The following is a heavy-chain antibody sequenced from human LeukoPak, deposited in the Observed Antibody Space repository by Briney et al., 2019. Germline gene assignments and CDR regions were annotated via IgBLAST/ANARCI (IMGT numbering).Heavy chain of an antibody. V-gene: IGHV3-74*01. Sequence: GGSQRLSCAASGFTFSNYWMHWVRQAPGKGPVWVSRIKRDGRSTRFADSVQGRFTISRDNGKNTLYLQMNSLRAEDTAVYYCARGGDSSNWYPGYFDYWGQGALVSVSS. J-gene: IGHJ4*02. D-gene: IGHD6-13*01. CDR3: ARGGDSSNWYPGYFDY. CDR1: GFTFSNYW. CDR2: IKRDGRST.